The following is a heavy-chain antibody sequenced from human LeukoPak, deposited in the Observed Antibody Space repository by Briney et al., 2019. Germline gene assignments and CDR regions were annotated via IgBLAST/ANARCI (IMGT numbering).Heavy chain of an antibody. CDR1: GFTFTSSA. D-gene: IGHD1-26*01. CDR3: AAVPPIVGATGDDY. V-gene: IGHV1-58*02. CDR2: IVVGSGNT. Sequence: TSVKVSCKASGFTFTSSAMQWVRQARGQRLEWIGWIVVGSGNTNYAQKFQERVTITRDMSTSTAYMELSSLRSEDTAVYYCAAVPPIVGATGDDYWGQGTLVTVSS. J-gene: IGHJ4*02.